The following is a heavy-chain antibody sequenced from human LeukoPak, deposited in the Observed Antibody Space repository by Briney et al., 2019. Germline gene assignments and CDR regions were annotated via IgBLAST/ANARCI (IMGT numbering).Heavy chain of an antibody. V-gene: IGHV4-34*01. CDR1: GGSFSGYY. Sequence: SETLSLTCAVYGGSFSGYYWSWIRQPPGKGLERIGEINHSGSTNYNPSLKSRVTISVDTSKNQFSLKLSSVTAADTAVYYCARVYAPYYYDSSGYFGYWGQGTPVTVSS. J-gene: IGHJ4*02. CDR2: INHSGST. CDR3: ARVYAPYYYDSSGYFGY. D-gene: IGHD3-22*01.